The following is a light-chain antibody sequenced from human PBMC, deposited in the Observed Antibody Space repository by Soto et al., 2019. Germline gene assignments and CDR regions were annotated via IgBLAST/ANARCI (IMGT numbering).Light chain of an antibody. V-gene: IGLV2-11*01. J-gene: IGLJ3*02. CDR1: SSDVGGYNY. CDR3: CSYAGIYTWV. Sequence: QSALTQPRSVSGSPGQSVTISCTGTSSDVGGYNYVSWYQQHPGKAPQLMIYDVNKRPSGVPDRFSGSKSGNTASLTISGLQAKDEADYYCCSYAGIYTWVFGGGTKVTVL. CDR2: DVN.